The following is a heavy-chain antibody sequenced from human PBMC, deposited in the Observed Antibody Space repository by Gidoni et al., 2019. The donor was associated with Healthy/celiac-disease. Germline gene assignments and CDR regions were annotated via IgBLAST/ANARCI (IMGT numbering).Heavy chain of an antibody. CDR2: INSDGSST. D-gene: IGHD3-9*01. J-gene: IGHJ6*02. Sequence: EVQLVESGGGLVQPGGSLRLSCAASGFTFSSYWMHWVRQAPGKGLVWVSRINSDGSSTSYADSVKGRFTISRDNAKNTLYLQMNSLRAEDTAVYYCARGGYFDWFALYGMDAWGQGTTVTVSS. V-gene: IGHV3-74*01. CDR3: ARGGYFDWFALYGMDA. CDR1: GFTFSSYW.